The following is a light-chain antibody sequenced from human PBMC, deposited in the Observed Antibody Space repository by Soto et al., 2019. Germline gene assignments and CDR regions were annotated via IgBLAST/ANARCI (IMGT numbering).Light chain of an antibody. V-gene: IGLV2-11*01. Sequence: QSALTQPRSVSGSPGQSVTISCTGTSSDVGDYTYVSWNQHHPGKAPKLIIYDVDKRPSGVPDRFSGSKSGNTASLTISGLQAEDEADYYCCSYAGSYTWVFGGGTKLTVL. CDR2: DVD. J-gene: IGLJ3*02. CDR1: SSDVGDYTY. CDR3: CSYAGSYTWV.